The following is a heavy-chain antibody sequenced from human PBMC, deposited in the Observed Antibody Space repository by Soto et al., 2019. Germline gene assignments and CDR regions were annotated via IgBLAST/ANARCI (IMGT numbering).Heavy chain of an antibody. CDR2: ISYDGSNK. CDR3: AKDDGKAHLQLPGRYYYYYYGMDV. Sequence: QVQLVESGGGVVQPGRSLRLSCAASGFTFSSYGMHWVRQAPGKGLEWVAVISYDGSNKYYADSVKGRFTISRDNSKNTLYLQMNSLSAEDTAVYYCAKDDGKAHLQLPGRYYYYYYGMDVWGQGTTVTVSS. J-gene: IGHJ6*02. D-gene: IGHD1-1*01. V-gene: IGHV3-30*18. CDR1: GFTFSSYG.